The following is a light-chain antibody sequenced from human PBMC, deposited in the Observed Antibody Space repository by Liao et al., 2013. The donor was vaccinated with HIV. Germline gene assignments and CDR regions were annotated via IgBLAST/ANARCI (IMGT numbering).Light chain of an antibody. CDR1: KLGYKY. V-gene: IGLV3-1*01. J-gene: IGLJ2*01. Sequence: SYELTQPPSVTVSPGQTASITCSGDKLGYKYVSWYQHKAGQSPVLVIYRDAKRPSGIPERFSGSNSGNTATLTISGTQPVDEAEYFCQAWDSSAEMVFGGGTTLTVL. CDR3: QAWDSSAEMV. CDR2: RDA.